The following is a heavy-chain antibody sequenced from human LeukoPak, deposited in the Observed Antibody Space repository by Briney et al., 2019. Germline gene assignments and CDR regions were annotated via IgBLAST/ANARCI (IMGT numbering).Heavy chain of an antibody. CDR2: IWYDGSNK. CDR3: ARDPAAYYDSSGYYVDY. CDR1: GFTFSSYG. J-gene: IGHJ4*02. D-gene: IGHD3-22*01. V-gene: IGHV3-33*01. Sequence: GGSLRLSCAASGFTFSSYGMHWVRQAPGKGLEWVAVIWYDGSNKYYADSVKGRFTISRDNSKNTLYLQMNSLRAEDTAVYYCARDPAAYYDSSGYYVDYWGQGTLVTVSS.